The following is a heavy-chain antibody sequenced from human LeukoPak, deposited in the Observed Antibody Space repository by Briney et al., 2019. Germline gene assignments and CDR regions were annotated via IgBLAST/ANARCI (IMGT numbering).Heavy chain of an antibody. V-gene: IGHV4-30-4*01. Sequence: SQTLSLTCTVSGGSISSGDYYWSWIRQPPGKGLEWIGCIYYSGSTYYNPSLKSRVTISVDTSKNQFSLKLSSVTAADTAVYYCASVYCSGGSCYYFDYWGQGTLVTVSS. D-gene: IGHD2-15*01. J-gene: IGHJ4*02. CDR2: IYYSGST. CDR1: GGSISSGDYY. CDR3: ASVYCSGGSCYYFDY.